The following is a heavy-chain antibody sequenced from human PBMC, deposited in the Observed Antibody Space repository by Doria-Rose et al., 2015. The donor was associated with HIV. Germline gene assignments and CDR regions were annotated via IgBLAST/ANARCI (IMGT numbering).Heavy chain of an antibody. Sequence: SGPVLVEPTETLTLTCTVSGVSLSSPGMGVSWIRQPPGKALEWLVNIFSDDERSYKTSLQSRLTISRGTPKSQVVLTMTDMDPVDTATYYCARIKSSRWYHKYYFDFWGQGTLVIVSA. J-gene: IGHJ4*02. CDR1: GVSLSSPGMG. CDR2: IFSDDER. V-gene: IGHV2-26*01. CDR3: ARIKSSRWYHKYYFDF. D-gene: IGHD6-13*01.